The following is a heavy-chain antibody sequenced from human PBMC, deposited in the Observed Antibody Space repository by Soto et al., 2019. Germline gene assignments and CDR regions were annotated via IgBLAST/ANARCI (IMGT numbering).Heavy chain of an antibody. V-gene: IGHV1-8*01. Sequence: QVQLVQSGAEVKKPGASVKVSCKASGYTFTSYDINWVRQAAGQGLEWMGWMNPNSGNTGYAQKFQGRVTMTRNTSISTAYMELSSLRPEDTAVYYSARWPDGYYYYGMDVWGQGTTVTVSS. CDR2: MNPNSGNT. J-gene: IGHJ6*02. CDR1: GYTFTSYD. CDR3: ARWPDGYYYYGMDV.